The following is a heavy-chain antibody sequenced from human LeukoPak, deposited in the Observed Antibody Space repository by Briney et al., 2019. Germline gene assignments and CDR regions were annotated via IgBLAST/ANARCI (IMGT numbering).Heavy chain of an antibody. CDR1: GYTFTGYY. V-gene: IGHV1-2*02. Sequence: ASVKVSCKASGYTFTGYYMHWVRQAPGQGLEWMGWINPNSGGTNYAQKFQGRVTMTRDTSISTAYMELSRLRSDDTAVYYCARILNRRHYILPVLGYWGQGTLVTVSS. D-gene: IGHD3-16*01. CDR2: INPNSGGT. CDR3: ARILNRRHYILPVLGY. J-gene: IGHJ4*02.